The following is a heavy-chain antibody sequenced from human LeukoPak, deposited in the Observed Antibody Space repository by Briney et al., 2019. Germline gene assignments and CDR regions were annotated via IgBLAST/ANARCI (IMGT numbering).Heavy chain of an antibody. CDR3: ARGSFYSPNYYYGMDV. J-gene: IGHJ6*02. CDR2: ISYDGNDK. V-gene: IGHV3-30-3*01. D-gene: IGHD2-2*02. CDR1: GFTFSSYA. Sequence: GGSLRLSCAVSGFTFSSYALHWVCQAPGKGLEWVALISYDGNDKYYADSVKGRFTISRDNPKNTLYLQMNGLRAEDTAVYYCARGSFYSPNYYYGMDVWGQGTTVTVSS.